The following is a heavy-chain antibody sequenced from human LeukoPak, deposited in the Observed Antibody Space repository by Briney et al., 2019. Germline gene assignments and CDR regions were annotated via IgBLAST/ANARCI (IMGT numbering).Heavy chain of an antibody. V-gene: IGHV3-23*01. D-gene: IGHD2-15*01. J-gene: IGHJ6*02. CDR3: ATLGHCSGGICYSDYWYGMDV. CDR2: IGGGGGST. Sequence: PGGSLRLSCAASGFTFSTYAMTWVRQAPGKGLEWVSTIGGGGGSTYYADSVKGRFTISRDNSKNTMYLQMNSLRAEDTAVYYCATLGHCSGGICYSDYWYGMDVWGQGTTVTVSS. CDR1: GFTFSTYA.